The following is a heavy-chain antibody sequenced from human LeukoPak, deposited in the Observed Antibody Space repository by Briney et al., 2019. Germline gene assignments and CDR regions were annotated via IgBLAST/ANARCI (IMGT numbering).Heavy chain of an antibody. V-gene: IGHV4-31*03. CDR1: GGSISSGGYY. J-gene: IGHJ5*02. Sequence: PSETLSLTCTVSGGSISSGGYYWSWLRQHPGTGLEWIGYIYYSGSTYYNPSLKSRVTISVDTSKNQFSLKLSSVTAADTAVYYCARGIVVVPAATNWFDPWGQGTLVTVSS. CDR2: IYYSGST. CDR3: ARGIVVVPAATNWFDP. D-gene: IGHD2-2*01.